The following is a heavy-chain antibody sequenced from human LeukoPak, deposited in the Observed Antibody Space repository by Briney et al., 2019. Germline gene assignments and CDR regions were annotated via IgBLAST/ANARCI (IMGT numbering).Heavy chain of an antibody. Sequence: HTVSLSCAISGDSFTTSTDAWSWVSQSPSRGLEWLGSTYFRFKWYSYAAASEKSRITSNPDTSKNQFSLQLHSVAPEETAVYFCARDRDTGGYFRVSPHWYSDLWGRGTLVTVCS. CDR3: ARDRDTGGYFRVSPHWYSDL. V-gene: IGHV6-1*01. D-gene: IGHD3-22*01. CDR2: TYFRFKWYS. J-gene: IGHJ2*01. CDR1: GDSFTTSTDA.